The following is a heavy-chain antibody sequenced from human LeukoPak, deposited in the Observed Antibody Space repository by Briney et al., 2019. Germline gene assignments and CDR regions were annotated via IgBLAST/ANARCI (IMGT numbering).Heavy chain of an antibody. J-gene: IGHJ4*02. D-gene: IGHD5-12*01. CDR2: ISYDGSTK. CDR1: GFTFSSYG. V-gene: IGHV3-30*18. CDR3: AKEADSSGYGANFDY. Sequence: GRSLRLSCAASGFTFSSYGMQWVRQAPGEGLEWVAVISYDGSTKCYGDTVKGRFTISRDNSENTLYLQMDSLRTEDTAVYYCAKEADSSGYGANFDYWGQGTLVTVSS.